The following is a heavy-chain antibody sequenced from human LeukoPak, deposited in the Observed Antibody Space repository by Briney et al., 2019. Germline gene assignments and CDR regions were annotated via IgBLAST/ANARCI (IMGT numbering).Heavy chain of an antibody. CDR1: GGSISSYY. D-gene: IGHD2/OR15-2a*01. J-gene: IGHJ2*01. V-gene: IGHV4-59*08. CDR2: VYSSGST. CDR3: ARHGMKFGYCSNSTCYDDWYFDL. Sequence: SETLSLTCTVSGGSISSYYWSWIRQPPGKGLEWIGYVYSSGSTNYNPSVKSRVTISVDTSKNQFSLKLSSVTAADTAVYYCARHGMKFGYCSNSTCYDDWYFDLWGRGTLVTVSS.